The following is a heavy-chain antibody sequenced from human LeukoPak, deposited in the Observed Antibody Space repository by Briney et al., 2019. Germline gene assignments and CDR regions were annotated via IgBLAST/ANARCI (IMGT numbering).Heavy chain of an antibody. Sequence: GGSLRLSCAVSGFIFSNYAMNWVRQAPEKGLEWVSTIHGGGDVTYYADSVKGRFTISRDNSKNTLYLQMNSLRAEDTAVYYCAKDRITMVRGSSYHYWGQGTLVTVSS. V-gene: IGHV3-23*01. J-gene: IGHJ4*02. CDR1: GFIFSNYA. CDR3: AKDRITMVRGSSYHY. CDR2: IHGGGDVT. D-gene: IGHD3-10*01.